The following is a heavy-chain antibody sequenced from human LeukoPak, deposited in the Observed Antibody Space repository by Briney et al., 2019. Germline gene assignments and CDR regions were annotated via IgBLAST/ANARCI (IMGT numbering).Heavy chain of an antibody. CDR3: TTAGTGSSSHLGY. CDR2: IKSKTDGGTT. V-gene: IGHV3-15*01. Sequence: GGSLRLSCAASGFTFSNAWMSWVCQAPGKGLEWVGRIKSKTDGGTTDYAAPVKGRFTISRDDSKNTLYLQMNSLKTEDTAVYYCTTAGTGSSSHLGYWGQGTLVTVSS. D-gene: IGHD6-6*01. J-gene: IGHJ4*02. CDR1: GFTFSNAW.